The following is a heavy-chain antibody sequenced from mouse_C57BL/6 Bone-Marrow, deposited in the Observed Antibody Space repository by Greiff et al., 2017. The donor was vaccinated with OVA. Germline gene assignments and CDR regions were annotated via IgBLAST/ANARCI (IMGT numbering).Heavy chain of an antibody. V-gene: IGHV2-5*01. D-gene: IGHD4-1*01. Sequence: VQLQQSGPGLVQPSQSLSITCTVSGFSLTSYGVHWVRQSPGKGLEWLGVIWSGGSTDYNAAFMSRLSITKENSKSQVFFKMNILQADDTAIYYCAKKLGLYAMDYWGQGTSVTVSS. CDR2: IWSGGST. CDR1: GFSLTSYG. CDR3: AKKLGLYAMDY. J-gene: IGHJ4*01.